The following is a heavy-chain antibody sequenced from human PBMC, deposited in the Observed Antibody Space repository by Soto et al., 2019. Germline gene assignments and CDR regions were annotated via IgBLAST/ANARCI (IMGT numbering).Heavy chain of an antibody. V-gene: IGHV3-33*01. D-gene: IGHD3-10*01. CDR3: ARDRDMVRGAFAY. J-gene: IGHJ4*02. CDR1: GFTFSSYG. Sequence: GGSLRLSCAASGFTFSSYGMHWVRQAPGKGLEWVAVIWYDGSNKYYADSVKGRFTISRDNSKNTLYLQMNSLRAEDTAVYYCARDRDMVRGAFAYWGQGTLVTVSS. CDR2: IWYDGSNK.